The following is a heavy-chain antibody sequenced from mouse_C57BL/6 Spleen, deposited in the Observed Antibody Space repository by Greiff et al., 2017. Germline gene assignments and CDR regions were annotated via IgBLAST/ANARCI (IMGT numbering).Heavy chain of an antibody. Sequence: EVQLKESVAELVRPGASVKLSCTASGFNIKNTYMHWVKQRPEQGLEWIGRIDPANGNTKYAPKFQGKATITADTSSNTAYLQLSSLTSEDTAIYYCARSHYGSSSYFDVWGTGTTVTVSS. J-gene: IGHJ1*03. V-gene: IGHV14-3*01. CDR3: ARSHYGSSSYFDV. CDR1: GFNIKNTY. D-gene: IGHD1-1*01. CDR2: IDPANGNT.